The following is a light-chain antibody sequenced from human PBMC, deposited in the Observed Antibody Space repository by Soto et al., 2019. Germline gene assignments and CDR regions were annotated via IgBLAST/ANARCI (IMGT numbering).Light chain of an antibody. V-gene: IGKV3-20*01. Sequence: EIVLTQSPGTLSLSPGERATISCRASQSVSSSYLAWYQQKPGQPPRLLIYGASSWATGIPDRFSGSGSGTDFTLTITRLEPEDFAVYYCQHYRTSFGGGTKVEIK. CDR2: GAS. J-gene: IGKJ4*01. CDR1: QSVSSSY. CDR3: QHYRTS.